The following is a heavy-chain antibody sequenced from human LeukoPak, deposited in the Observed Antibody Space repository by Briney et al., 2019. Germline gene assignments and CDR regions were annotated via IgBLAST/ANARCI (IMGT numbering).Heavy chain of an antibody. CDR3: ARDGFTMVRALRRGNWFDP. Sequence: GASVKLSCTASGYTFTSYGISWVRQAPGQGLEWMGWISAYNGNTNYAQKLQGRVTMTTDTSTSTAYKELRSLRSDDTAVYYCARDGFTMVRALRRGNWFDPWGQGTLVTVSS. CDR1: GYTFTSYG. D-gene: IGHD3-10*01. J-gene: IGHJ5*02. V-gene: IGHV1-18*01. CDR2: ISAYNGNT.